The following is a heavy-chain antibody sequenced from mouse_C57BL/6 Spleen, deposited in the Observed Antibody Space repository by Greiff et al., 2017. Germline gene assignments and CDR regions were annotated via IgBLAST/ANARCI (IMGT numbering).Heavy chain of an antibody. CDR3: ANSNYWYFDV. V-gene: IGHV1-22*01. Sequence: EVKLMESGPELVKPGASVKLSCKASGYTFTDYNMHWVKQSHGKSLEWIGYINPNNGGTSYNQKFKGKATLTVNKSSSTAYMELRSLTSEDSAVYYCANSNYWYFDVWGTGTTVTVSS. J-gene: IGHJ1*03. CDR2: INPNNGGT. CDR1: GYTFTDYN. D-gene: IGHD2-5*01.